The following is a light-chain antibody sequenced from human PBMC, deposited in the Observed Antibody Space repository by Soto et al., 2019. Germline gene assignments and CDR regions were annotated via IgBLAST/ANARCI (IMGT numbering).Light chain of an antibody. J-gene: IGKJ4*01. Sequence: AIQMTQSPSSLSASVGDRVTITCRASQGIRNDLGWYQQKPGKAPKLLIYGASSLQSGVPSRFSGSASGTDFTLTISSLQPEDFATYYCLQDYNYPLTFGGGTKVEIK. V-gene: IGKV1-6*01. CDR2: GAS. CDR3: LQDYNYPLT. CDR1: QGIRND.